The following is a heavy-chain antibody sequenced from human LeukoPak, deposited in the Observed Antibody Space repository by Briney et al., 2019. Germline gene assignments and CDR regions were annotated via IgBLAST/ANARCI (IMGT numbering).Heavy chain of an antibody. CDR3: ARVGWELPEYFQH. D-gene: IGHD1-26*01. CDR1: GFTFSSYA. CDR2: ISGSGGST. Sequence: GGSLRLSCAASGFTFSSYAMSWVRQAPGKGLEWVSAISGSGGSTYYADSVKGRFTISRDNSKNTLYLQMNSLRSEDTAVYYCARVGWELPEYFQHWGQGTLVTVSS. V-gene: IGHV3-23*01. J-gene: IGHJ1*01.